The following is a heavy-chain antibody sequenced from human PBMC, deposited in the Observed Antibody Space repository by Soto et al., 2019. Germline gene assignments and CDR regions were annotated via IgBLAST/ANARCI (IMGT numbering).Heavy chain of an antibody. CDR1: GFTFSSYS. Sequence: GGSLRLSCAASGFTFSSYSMNWVRQAPGKGLEWVSSISSSSSYIYYADSVKGRFTISRDNAKNSLYLQMNSLRAEDTAVYYCARGQGSRAMTVDAFDIWGQGTMVTVSS. J-gene: IGHJ3*02. CDR2: ISSSSSYI. V-gene: IGHV3-21*01. CDR3: ARGQGSRAMTVDAFDI.